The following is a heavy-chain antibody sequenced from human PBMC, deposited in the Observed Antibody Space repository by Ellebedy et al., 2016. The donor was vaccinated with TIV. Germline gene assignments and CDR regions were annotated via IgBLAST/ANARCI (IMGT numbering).Heavy chain of an antibody. CDR1: GFIFDESA. Sequence: GGSLRLSCAASGFIFDESAMHWVRQAAGKGLEWVSGISWNSGSIGYADSVKGRFTISRDNANNSLYLQMNSLRAEDTALYYCAKDKRMITFGGVIDYWGQGTLVTVSS. CDR2: ISWNSGSI. D-gene: IGHD3-16*01. J-gene: IGHJ4*02. V-gene: IGHV3-9*01. CDR3: AKDKRMITFGGVIDY.